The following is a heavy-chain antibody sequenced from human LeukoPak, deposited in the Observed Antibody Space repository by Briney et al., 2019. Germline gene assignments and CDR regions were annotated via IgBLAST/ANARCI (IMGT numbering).Heavy chain of an antibody. V-gene: IGHV1-3*01. CDR1: VYTFTSYA. J-gene: IGHJ4*02. CDR2: INAGNGNT. D-gene: IGHD1/OR15-1a*01. Sequence: ASVKVSFKASVYTFTSYAMHWVRQAPGQRLEWMGWINAGNGNTKYSQKFQGRVTITRDTSASTAYMELSRLRSEDTAVYYCATCGITGTTPLDSWGQGTLVTVSS. CDR3: ATCGITGTTPLDS.